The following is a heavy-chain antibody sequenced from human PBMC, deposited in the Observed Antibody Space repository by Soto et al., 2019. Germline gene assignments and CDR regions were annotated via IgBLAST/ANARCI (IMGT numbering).Heavy chain of an antibody. J-gene: IGHJ4*02. CDR1: VYTSSSSS. D-gene: IGHD3-10*01. Sequence: SSATPVYTSSSSSKSWVRQPPGKGLEWVSGFRTGGDDGTTYYADSVKGRFTISRDNSKNTLFLQMNRLRAEDTAIYYCANKVNSGPGSQYFDYWGQGTLVTVSS. CDR3: ANKVNSGPGSQYFDY. CDR2: FRTGGDDGTT. V-gene: IGHV3-23*01.